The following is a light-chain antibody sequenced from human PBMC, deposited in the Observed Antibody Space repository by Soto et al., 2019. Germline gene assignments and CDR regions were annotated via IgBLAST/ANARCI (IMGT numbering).Light chain of an antibody. V-gene: IGKV1-8*01. CDR2: AAF. CDR3: QQYNSYTWT. CDR1: QGIRSY. Sequence: AIRMTQSPSSLSASTGERVTITCRASQGIRSYLAWYQQKQGKAPKLXIYAAFTLQSGVLSRFSGSGSGTDFTLTISCLQPDDVATYYCQQYNSYTWTFGQGTKVDIK. J-gene: IGKJ1*01.